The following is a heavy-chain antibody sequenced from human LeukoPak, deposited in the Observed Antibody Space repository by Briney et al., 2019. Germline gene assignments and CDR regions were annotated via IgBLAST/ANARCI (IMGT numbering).Heavy chain of an antibody. D-gene: IGHD2-21*01. CDR1: GYSITSGYY. CDR3: ARMCGGGRGGFDY. J-gene: IGHJ4*02. CDR2: MYHSGST. V-gene: IGHV4-38-2*01. Sequence: ASETLSLTCAVSGYSITSGYYWGWIRQPPGKGLEWIASMYHSGSTYYKPSLKSRVTISVDTSQNQFSLKVNSVTAADTAVYYCARMCGGGRGGFDYWGQGTLVTVSS.